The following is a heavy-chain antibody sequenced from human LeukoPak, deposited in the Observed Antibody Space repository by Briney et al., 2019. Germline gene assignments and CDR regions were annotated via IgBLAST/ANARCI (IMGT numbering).Heavy chain of an antibody. V-gene: IGHV3-9*01. CDR1: GFTFDDYA. J-gene: IGHJ3*02. CDR3: GKGYLGIAFDI. D-gene: IGHD7-27*01. CDR2: ISWNSGSI. Sequence: PGGSLRLSCAASGFTFDDYAMHWVRQAPGKGLEWVSGISWNSGSIGYADSVKGRFTISRDNAKNSLYLQMNSLRAEDTALYYCGKGYLGIAFDIWGQGTMVTVSS.